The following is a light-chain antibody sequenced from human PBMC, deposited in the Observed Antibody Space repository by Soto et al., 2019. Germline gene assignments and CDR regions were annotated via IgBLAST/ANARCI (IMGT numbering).Light chain of an antibody. J-gene: IGLJ2*01. CDR2: GND. CDR1: NSNIGDNY. Sequence: QSVLTQPPSASGTPGPRVTISCSGSNSNIGDNYVYWYQHLPGTAPKLLMFGNDMRPSGVPDRFSGSKFGASASLAISGLRAEDEADYYCATWEDSRSAVVFGGGTKLT. V-gene: IGLV1-47*02. CDR3: ATWEDSRSAVV.